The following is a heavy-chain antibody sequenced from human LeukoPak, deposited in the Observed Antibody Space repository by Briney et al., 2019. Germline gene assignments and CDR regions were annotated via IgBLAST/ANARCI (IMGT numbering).Heavy chain of an antibody. V-gene: IGHV3-64*01. CDR2: INGNGDST. J-gene: IGHJ3*02. Sequence: GGSLRLSCAASGFSFINSVMHWVRQAPGKGLEYVSGINGNGDSTHYAHSVKDRFTISRDNSKSTLYLQVASLRPEDMAVYYCAREGHSSGGCGAFDMWGQGTMVTVSS. D-gene: IGHD3-22*01. CDR3: AREGHSSGGCGAFDM. CDR1: GFSFINSV.